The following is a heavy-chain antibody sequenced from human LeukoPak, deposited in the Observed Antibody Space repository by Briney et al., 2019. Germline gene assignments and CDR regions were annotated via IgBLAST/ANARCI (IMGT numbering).Heavy chain of an antibody. J-gene: IGHJ4*02. V-gene: IGHV3-23*01. Sequence: PGGSLRLSCAASGFTFSSYAMNWVRQAPGKGLEWVSAINGGGGSTYYADSVKGRFTISRDNSKNTLYLQMNSLRAEDTAVYYCAKDLRMATFGYWGQGTLVTVSS. CDR2: INGGGGST. CDR1: GFTFSSYA. CDR3: AKDLRMATFGY. D-gene: IGHD5-12*01.